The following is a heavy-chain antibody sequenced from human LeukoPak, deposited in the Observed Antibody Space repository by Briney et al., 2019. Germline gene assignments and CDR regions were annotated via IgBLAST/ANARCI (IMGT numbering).Heavy chain of an antibody. CDR1: GDSISSRSYY. Sequence: SETLSLTCTVSGDSISSRSYYWGWIRQPPGKGLEWIGSIYYSGNTYYNASLKSQVSISIDTSKNQFSLRLTSVTAADTAVYYCARQTGSGLFILPGGQGTLVTVSS. CDR2: IYYSGNT. CDR3: ARQTGSGLFILP. J-gene: IGHJ4*02. D-gene: IGHD3/OR15-3a*01. V-gene: IGHV4-39*01.